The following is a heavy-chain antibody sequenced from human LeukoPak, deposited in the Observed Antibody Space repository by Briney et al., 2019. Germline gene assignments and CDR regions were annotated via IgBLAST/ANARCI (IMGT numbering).Heavy chain of an antibody. Sequence: ASVKVSCKASGYSFTAYYIHWVRQAPGQGLEWMGWMNPKSPGTNYAQKFQGRVTMTRDTSISTAYMELSSPTSDDSAVYYCARDPAQSYYTDVWGIGTTVTVSS. V-gene: IGHV1-2*02. CDR1: GYSFTAYY. CDR3: ARDPAQSYYTDV. CDR2: MNPKSPGT. J-gene: IGHJ6*03.